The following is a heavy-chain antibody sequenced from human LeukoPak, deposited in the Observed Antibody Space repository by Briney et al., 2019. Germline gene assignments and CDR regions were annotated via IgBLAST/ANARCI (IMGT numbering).Heavy chain of an antibody. V-gene: IGHV3-21*04. CDR1: GXTFSSYS. CDR2: ISSGSSYI. Sequence: GGSLRLSCAASGXTFSSYSMNWVRQAPGKGLEWVSSISSGSSYIYYADSVKGRFTISRDNAKNSLYLQMNSLRAEDTAVYYCARDLGYCSGGSCYSTAFDIWGQGTMVTVSS. D-gene: IGHD2-15*01. CDR3: ARDLGYCSGGSCYSTAFDI. J-gene: IGHJ3*02.